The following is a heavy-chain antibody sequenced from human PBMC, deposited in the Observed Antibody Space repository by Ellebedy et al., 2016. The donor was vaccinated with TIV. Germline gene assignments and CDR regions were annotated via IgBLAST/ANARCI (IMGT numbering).Heavy chain of an antibody. V-gene: IGHV3-53*01. CDR1: GFTFSSSY. Sequence: GGSLRLXCAASGFTFSSSYMSWVRQAPGKGLEWVSVIYAGGTTYYTGSVKGRFTISRDNSKNTLYLQMNSLRVEDTAVYYCARVDTMGGGYYYYMDVWGKGTTVTVSS. J-gene: IGHJ6*03. CDR2: IYAGGTT. D-gene: IGHD1-26*01. CDR3: ARVDTMGGGYYYYMDV.